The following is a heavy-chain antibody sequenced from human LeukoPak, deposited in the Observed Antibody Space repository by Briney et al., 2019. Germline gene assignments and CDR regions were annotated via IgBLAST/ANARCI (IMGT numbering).Heavy chain of an antibody. D-gene: IGHD3-10*01. Sequence: GGSLRLSCAASGFTFSSYAMSWVRQAPGKGLEWVSAISGSGGSTYYADSVKGRFTISRDNSKNTLYLQMNSLRAEDTAVYYCAKGCMVRGVISPPFDYWGQGTLVTVSS. V-gene: IGHV3-23*01. CDR2: ISGSGGST. CDR3: AKGCMVRGVISPPFDY. J-gene: IGHJ4*02. CDR1: GFTFSSYA.